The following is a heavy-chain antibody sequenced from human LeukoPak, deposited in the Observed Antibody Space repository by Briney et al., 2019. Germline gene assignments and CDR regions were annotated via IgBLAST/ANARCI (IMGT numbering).Heavy chain of an antibody. CDR1: GGSFSGYY. J-gene: IGHJ4*02. D-gene: IGHD3-16*02. V-gene: IGHV4-34*01. CDR3: ARGVYVWGSYRGYYFDY. CDR2: INHSGST. Sequence: SETLSLTCAVSGGSFSGYYWSWIRQPPGKGLEWIGEINHSGSTNYNPSLKSRVTISVDTSKNQFSLKLSSVTAADTAVYYCARGVYVWGSYRGYYFDYWGQGTLVTVSS.